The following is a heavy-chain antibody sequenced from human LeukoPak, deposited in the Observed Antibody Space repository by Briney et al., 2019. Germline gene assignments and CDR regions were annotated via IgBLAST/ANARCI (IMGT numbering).Heavy chain of an antibody. J-gene: IGHJ4*02. V-gene: IGHV3-23*01. Sequence: GGSLRLSCAASGFTFSSYAMSWVRQAPGKGLEWVSAISGSGGSTYYADSVKGRFTISRDNSKNTLYLQMNSLRAEDTAVYYCAKVGSPYGSGSYSKLDYWGQGTLVTVSS. D-gene: IGHD3-10*01. CDR3: AKVGSPYGSGSYSKLDY. CDR1: GFTFSSYA. CDR2: ISGSGGST.